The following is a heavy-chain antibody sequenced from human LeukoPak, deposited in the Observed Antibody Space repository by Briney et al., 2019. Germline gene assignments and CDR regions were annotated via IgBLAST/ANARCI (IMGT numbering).Heavy chain of an antibody. D-gene: IGHD6-19*01. CDR2: INPSGGTT. Sequence: AASVTVSCTASGGTFTSYYIHWVRQAPGQGLEWVAIINPSGGTTRDAQRFHGRITMTRDASTSTVYMELGSLRSEDTAVYYCARGGIAVAGPFDFWGQGTLVTVSS. CDR3: ARGGIAVAGPFDF. J-gene: IGHJ4*02. CDR1: GGTFTSYY. V-gene: IGHV1-46*01.